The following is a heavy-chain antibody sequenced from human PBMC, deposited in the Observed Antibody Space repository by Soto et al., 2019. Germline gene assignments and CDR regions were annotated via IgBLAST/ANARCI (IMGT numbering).Heavy chain of an antibody. CDR2: ISAHNGNT. Sequence: QVHLVQSGAEVKKPGASVKVSCKASGYTFTSYGITWVRQAPGQGLEWMGWISAHNGNTDYAQKLQGRVIVTRDTPTSTAYMELRSLISDETAVYYCARGRYGDYWGQGALVTVSS. CDR3: ARGRYGDY. J-gene: IGHJ4*02. CDR1: GYTFTSYG. V-gene: IGHV1-18*01. D-gene: IGHD1-1*01.